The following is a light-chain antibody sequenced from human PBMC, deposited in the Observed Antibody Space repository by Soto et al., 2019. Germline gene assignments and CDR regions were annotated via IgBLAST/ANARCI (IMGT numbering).Light chain of an antibody. V-gene: IGKV3-20*01. Sequence: EIVLTQSPGTLSLSPGERATLSCRASQSVYSSYLAWYQQKPGQPPRLLIYAVSSRGYGVPDRFSGSGSGTDFTLTISRLEPGDFAVYYCQEYGYPQWTFGQGTKVEFK. CDR2: AVS. CDR1: QSVYSSY. J-gene: IGKJ1*01. CDR3: QEYGYPQWT.